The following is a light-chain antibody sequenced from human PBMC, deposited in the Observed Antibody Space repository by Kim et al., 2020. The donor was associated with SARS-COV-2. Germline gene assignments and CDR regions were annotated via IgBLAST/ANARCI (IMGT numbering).Light chain of an antibody. J-gene: IGKJ1*01. CDR1: QRVTSSY. CDR2: GAS. CDR3: QQYGSSPWT. Sequence: EIVLTQSPGTLSLSPGERATLSYRASQRVTSSYLAWYQQKPGQAPRLLIYGASSRATGIPDRFSGSGSGTDFTLTISRLEPEDFAVYYCQQYGSSPWTFGQGTKVDIK. V-gene: IGKV3-20*01.